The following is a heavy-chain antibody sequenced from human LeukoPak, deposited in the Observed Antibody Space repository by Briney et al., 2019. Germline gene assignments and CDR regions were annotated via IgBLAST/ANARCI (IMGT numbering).Heavy chain of an antibody. J-gene: IGHJ4*02. D-gene: IGHD3/OR15-3a*01. CDR1: GFTFSSYE. Sequence: GGSLRLSCAASGFTFSSYEMTWVRQAPGKGLEWVSYISSSGSTIYYADSVKGRFTISRDNAKNSVHLQMTSLRGEDTAVYYCARDRSTGLKYWGQGTLVTVS. CDR3: ARDRSTGLKY. V-gene: IGHV3-48*03. CDR2: ISSSGSTI.